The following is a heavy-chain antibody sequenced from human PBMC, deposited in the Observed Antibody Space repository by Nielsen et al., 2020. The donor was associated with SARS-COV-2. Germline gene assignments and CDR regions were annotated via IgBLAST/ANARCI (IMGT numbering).Heavy chain of an antibody. D-gene: IGHD2-8*02. CDR3: VTVLADLAFDP. CDR1: GYTFTSND. J-gene: IGHJ5*02. Sequence: ASVKVSCKASGYTFTSNDITWVRQAPGQGLEWLGRISPSNGNTKYAQRVQGRVTMTTDTSTRTAYMELRSLTSDDTAVYYCVTVLADLAFDPWGQGTLVTVSS. V-gene: IGHV1-18*04. CDR2: ISPSNGNT.